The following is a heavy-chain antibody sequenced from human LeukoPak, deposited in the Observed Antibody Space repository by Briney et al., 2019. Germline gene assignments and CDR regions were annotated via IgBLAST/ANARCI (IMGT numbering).Heavy chain of an antibody. CDR3: ARASSGWAVDLYYFDY. J-gene: IGHJ4*02. CDR2: IGSSSSYI. V-gene: IGHV3-21*01. CDR1: GFTFSSYS. Sequence: GGSLRLSCAASGFTFSSYSMNWVRQAPGKGLEWVSSIGSSSSYIYYPDSVKGRFTISRDNSKNSLFLQMNSLRAEDTAVYYCARASSGWAVDLYYFDYWGQGTLVTVSS. D-gene: IGHD6-19*01.